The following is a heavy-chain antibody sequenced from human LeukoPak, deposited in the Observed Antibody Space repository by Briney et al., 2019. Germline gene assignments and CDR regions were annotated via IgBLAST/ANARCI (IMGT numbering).Heavy chain of an antibody. Sequence: GASVKVSCKASGYTFTSYGISWVRQAPGQGLEWMGWISAYNGNTNYAQKLQGRVTMTTDTSTNTAYMELRSLRSDDTAVYYCARDGQFFTMGIAVVRDYYYNGMDVWGQGTTVTVSS. D-gene: IGHD6-19*01. J-gene: IGHJ6*02. CDR1: GYTFTSYG. CDR2: ISAYNGNT. V-gene: IGHV1-18*01. CDR3: ARDGQFFTMGIAVVRDYYYNGMDV.